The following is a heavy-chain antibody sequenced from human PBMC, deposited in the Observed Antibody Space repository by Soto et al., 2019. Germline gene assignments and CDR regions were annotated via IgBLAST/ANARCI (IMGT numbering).Heavy chain of an antibody. CDR2: ISSDANSI. CDR3: ARFEYQLPTLYFDY. Sequence: GESLRLSCAASGFTFSSYSMNWVRQAPGKGLEWVSSISSDANSIYYADSVKGRFTVSRDNAKNSLSLQMNSLRAEDTAVYYCARFEYQLPTLYFDYWGQGTLVTVSS. V-gene: IGHV3-21*01. CDR1: GFTFSSYS. J-gene: IGHJ4*02. D-gene: IGHD2-2*01.